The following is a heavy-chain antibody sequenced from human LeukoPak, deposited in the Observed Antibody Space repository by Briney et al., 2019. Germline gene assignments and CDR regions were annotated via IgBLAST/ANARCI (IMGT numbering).Heavy chain of an antibody. V-gene: IGHV3-49*04. CDR3: TERYF. CDR2: IRSKAYGGTT. D-gene: IGHD3-9*01. Sequence: GGSLRLSCAASGFTFSNAWMSWVRQAPGKGLEWVGFIRSKAYGGTTEYAASVKGRFTISRDDSKSIAYLQMNSLKTEDTAVYYCTERYFWGQGTLVTVSS. CDR1: GFTFSNAW. J-gene: IGHJ4*02.